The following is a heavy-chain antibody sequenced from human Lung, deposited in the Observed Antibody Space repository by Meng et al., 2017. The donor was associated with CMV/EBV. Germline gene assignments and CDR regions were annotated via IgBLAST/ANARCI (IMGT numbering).Heavy chain of an antibody. D-gene: IGHD4-17*01. CDR3: ARDRTVTTSFSRWFDP. CDR2: IIPIVGIT. J-gene: IGHJ5*02. V-gene: IGHV1-69*04. CDR1: GGTLNSYT. Sequence: SVXVSXKASGGTLNSYTISWVRQAPGQGFEWMGRIIPIVGITKYAQNFQGRLTITADKSTNTASMELRRLRSDDTAVYYCARDRTVTTSFSRWFDPWGQETLVTVSS.